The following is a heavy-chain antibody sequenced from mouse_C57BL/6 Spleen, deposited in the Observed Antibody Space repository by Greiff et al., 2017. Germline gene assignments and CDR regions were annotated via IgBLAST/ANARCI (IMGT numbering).Heavy chain of an antibody. V-gene: IGHV5-6*01. CDR3: ARRDSSGWFAY. D-gene: IGHD3-2*02. Sequence: EVQRVESGGDLVKPGGSLKLSCAASGFTFSSYGMSWVRQTPDKRLEWVATISSGGSYTYYPDSVKGRFTISRDNAKNTLYLQMSSLKSEDTAMYYCARRDSSGWFAYWGQGTLVTVSA. J-gene: IGHJ3*01. CDR2: ISSGGSYT. CDR1: GFTFSSYG.